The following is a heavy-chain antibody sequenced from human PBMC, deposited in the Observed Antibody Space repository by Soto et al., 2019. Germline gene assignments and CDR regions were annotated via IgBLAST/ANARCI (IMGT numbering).Heavy chain of an antibody. D-gene: IGHD3-16*01. Sequence: SETLSLTCTVSGGSISSGGYYWSWIRQHPGKGLEWIGYIYYSGSTYYNPSLKSRVTISVDTSKNQFSLKLSSVTAADTAVYYCARLNGGDYYYYGMDVWGQGTTVTVSS. V-gene: IGHV4-31*03. CDR2: IYYSGST. CDR3: ARLNGGDYYYYGMDV. J-gene: IGHJ6*02. CDR1: GGSISSGGYY.